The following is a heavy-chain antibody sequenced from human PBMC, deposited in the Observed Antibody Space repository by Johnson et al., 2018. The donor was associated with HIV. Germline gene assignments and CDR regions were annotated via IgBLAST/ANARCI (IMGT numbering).Heavy chain of an antibody. V-gene: IGHV3-66*01. Sequence: VQLVESGGGLVQPGGSLRLSCAASGFTVSSNYMSCVRQAPGKGLEWVSIVYSGGNTYYTDSVKGRFTISRDNSKNTLYLQMNSLRAEDTAVYYCARVRLEEDIFEAFDMWGLGTMVTVSS. CDR1: GFTVSSNY. CDR2: VYSGGNT. J-gene: IGHJ3*02. CDR3: ARVRLEEDIFEAFDM. D-gene: IGHD2-15*01.